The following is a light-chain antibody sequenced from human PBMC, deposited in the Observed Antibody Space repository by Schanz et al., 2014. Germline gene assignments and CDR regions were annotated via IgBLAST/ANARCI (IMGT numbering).Light chain of an antibody. Sequence: ELVLTQSPGTLSLSPGERVTISCRASQSVSSSYFAWYQQKRGQAPRLLIYAASSRAAGVPDRFSGSGSGTDFTLTISRLEPEDFAVYYCQQYGSSALTFGGGTKVEIK. J-gene: IGKJ4*01. CDR3: QQYGSSALT. CDR2: AAS. V-gene: IGKV3-20*01. CDR1: QSVSSSY.